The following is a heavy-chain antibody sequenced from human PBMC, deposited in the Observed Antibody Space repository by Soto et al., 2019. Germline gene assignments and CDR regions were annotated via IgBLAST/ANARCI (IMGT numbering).Heavy chain of an antibody. Sequence: EVKLVESGGGLVQPGGSLRISCKVSGFMFSDYAMTWVRQAPGKGLEWVSSIGKSGSDRDYADSVKGRFTISRDNSENTVYLQMDSLKVEDTAPYFCMKVRDYWGQGTQVTVS. J-gene: IGHJ4*02. CDR3: MKVRDY. V-gene: IGHV3-23*04. CDR1: GFMFSDYA. CDR2: IGKSGSDR.